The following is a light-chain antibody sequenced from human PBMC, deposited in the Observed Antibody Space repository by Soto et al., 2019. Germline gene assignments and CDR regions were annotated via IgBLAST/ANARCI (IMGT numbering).Light chain of an antibody. CDR3: QQYNNWRGT. CDR1: QSVSSN. V-gene: IGKV3-15*01. J-gene: IGKJ4*01. CDR2: GAS. Sequence: EIVMTQSPATLSVSPGERATLSCRASQSVSSNLAWYQQKPGQAPRLLIYGASTRATGIPARFSGSGSGTEFTLTISSRQSEDFAVYYCQQYNNWRGTFGGGTKVEIK.